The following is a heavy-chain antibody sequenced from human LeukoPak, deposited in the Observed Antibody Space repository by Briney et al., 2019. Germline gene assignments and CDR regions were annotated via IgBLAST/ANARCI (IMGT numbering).Heavy chain of an antibody. Sequence: GGSLRLSCAASGFTFSSYWMSWVRQAPGKGLEWVANIKQDGSEKYYVDSVKGRFTISRDNAKNTLYLQMNSLRAEDTAVYYCAKQLRVYYYMDVWGKGTTVTVSS. J-gene: IGHJ6*03. CDR1: GFTFSSYW. CDR3: AKQLRVYYYMDV. CDR2: IKQDGSEK. V-gene: IGHV3-7*03. D-gene: IGHD1-1*01.